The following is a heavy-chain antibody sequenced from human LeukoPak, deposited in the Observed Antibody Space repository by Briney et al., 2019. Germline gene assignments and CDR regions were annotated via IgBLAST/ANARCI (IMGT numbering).Heavy chain of an antibody. CDR3: AKDAGGYYYYYMGV. Sequence: GGSLRLSCAASGFTFDDYAMHWVRQAPGKGLEWVSGISWNSGNIGYADSVKGRFTISRDNAKNSLYLQMNSLRAEDTALYYCAKDAGGYYYYYMGVWGKGTTVTISS. CDR2: ISWNSGNI. CDR1: GFTFDDYA. J-gene: IGHJ6*03. V-gene: IGHV3-9*01.